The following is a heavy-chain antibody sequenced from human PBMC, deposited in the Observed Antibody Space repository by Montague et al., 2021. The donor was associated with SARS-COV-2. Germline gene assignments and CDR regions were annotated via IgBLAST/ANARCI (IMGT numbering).Heavy chain of an antibody. CDR1: GGSISSYY. CDR3: ARVFPRWLQFDPYFDY. V-gene: IGHV4-59*01. Sequence: SETLSLTCTVSGGSISSYYWSWIRQPPGKGLEWIGYIYYSGSTNXNPSLKSRVTISVDTSKNQFSLKRSSVAAADTAVYYCARVFPRWLQFDPYFDYWGQGTLVTVSS. D-gene: IGHD5-24*01. CDR2: IYYSGST. J-gene: IGHJ4*02.